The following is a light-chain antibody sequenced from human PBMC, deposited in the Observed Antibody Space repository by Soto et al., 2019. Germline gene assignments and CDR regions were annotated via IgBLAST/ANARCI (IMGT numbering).Light chain of an antibody. V-gene: IGLV1-51*02. J-gene: IGLJ1*01. CDR3: GTWDSSLSARV. Sequence: QSVLTQPPSVSAAPGQKVTISCSGSSSNIGNKYVSWYQQLPGTAPKLLIYENNKRPSGIPDRFSGSKSGTSATLGITGLQTGDEADYYCGTWDSSLSARVFGTGTKVTVL. CDR2: ENN. CDR1: SSNIGNKY.